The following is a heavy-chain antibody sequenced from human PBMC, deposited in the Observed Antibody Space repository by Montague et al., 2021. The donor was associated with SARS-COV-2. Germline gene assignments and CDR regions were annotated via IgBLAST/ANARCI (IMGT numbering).Heavy chain of an antibody. D-gene: IGHD3-16*01. CDR2: ISTSGTNI. CDR3: ARPPVGGSSYHMDV. Sequence: SLRLSCAASGFRFNVFTMNWVRQAPGKGLEWVSSISTSGTNIHYADSVKGRFTISRDNAKNSVYLQVSSLRVEDTAVYYCARPPVGGSSYHMDVWGQGTTVTASS. CDR1: GFRFNVFT. J-gene: IGHJ6*02. V-gene: IGHV3-48*04.